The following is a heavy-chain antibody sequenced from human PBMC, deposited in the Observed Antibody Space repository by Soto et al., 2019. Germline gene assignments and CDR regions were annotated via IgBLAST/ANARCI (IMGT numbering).Heavy chain of an antibody. V-gene: IGHV3-30*18. Sequence: GGSLRLSCAASGFTFSSYGMHWVRQAPGKGLEWVALILYDGSNTYYADSVKGRFTISRDNSKNTLYLQMNSLRDEDTALYYCAKVLSAGTDYSEIDYWGQGTRVTVSS. CDR1: GFTFSSYG. J-gene: IGHJ4*02. D-gene: IGHD4-4*01. CDR3: AKVLSAGTDYSEIDY. CDR2: ILYDGSNT.